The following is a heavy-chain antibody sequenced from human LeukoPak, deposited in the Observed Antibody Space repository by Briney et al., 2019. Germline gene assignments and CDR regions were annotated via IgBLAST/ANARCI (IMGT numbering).Heavy chain of an antibody. D-gene: IGHD3-22*01. CDR2: ISYDGSNK. CDR3: ARGDSGYYYRPDAFDI. Sequence: PGGSLRLSCAASGFTFSSYSMNWVRQAPGKGLEWVAVISYDGSNKYYADSVKGRFTISRDNSKNTLYLQMNSLRAEDTAVYYCARGDSGYYYRPDAFDIWGQGTMVTVSS. CDR1: GFTFSSYS. J-gene: IGHJ3*02. V-gene: IGHV3-30*03.